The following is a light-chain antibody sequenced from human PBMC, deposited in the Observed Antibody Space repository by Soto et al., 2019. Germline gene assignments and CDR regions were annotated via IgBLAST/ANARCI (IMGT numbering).Light chain of an antibody. CDR3: QQYGSSPPT. CDR2: GAS. CDR1: QSISSS. V-gene: IGKV3-20*01. J-gene: IGKJ1*01. Sequence: EIVLTQSPGTLSLSPGERATLSCRASQSISSSLAWYQQKPGQAPRLLIFGASIRATGIPDKFSGSGSGTAFALTITRLEPEDFAVYSCQQYGSSPPTFGQGTKVEIK.